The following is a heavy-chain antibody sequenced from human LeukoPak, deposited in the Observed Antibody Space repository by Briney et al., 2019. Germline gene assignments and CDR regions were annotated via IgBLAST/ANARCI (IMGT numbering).Heavy chain of an antibody. J-gene: IGHJ4*02. D-gene: IGHD2-2*02. CDR2: INEDGSEK. CDR3: ARAGGCTATRCSTTPAFDS. V-gene: IGHV3-7*03. Sequence: GGSLRLSCAASGFTFNTYWMSWVRQAPGKGLEWVGTINEDGSEKYYVGSVKGRFSISRDNAEKSLLLHMSSLRAEDTAVYYCARAGGCTATRCSTTPAFDSWGQGTLVTVSS. CDR1: GFTFNTYW.